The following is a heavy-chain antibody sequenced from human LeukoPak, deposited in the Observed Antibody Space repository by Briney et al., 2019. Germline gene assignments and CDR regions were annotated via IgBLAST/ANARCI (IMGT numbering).Heavy chain of an antibody. Sequence: SETLSLTCAVYGGSFSGYYWSWIRQPPGKGLEWIGEIKHSGSTNYNPSLKSRVTISVDTAKNQFSLMLSSVTAADTAVYYCARGSPRDGYTNWGQGTLVTVSS. D-gene: IGHD5-24*01. CDR2: IKHSGST. CDR1: GGSFSGYY. CDR3: ARGSPRDGYTN. V-gene: IGHV4-34*01. J-gene: IGHJ4*02.